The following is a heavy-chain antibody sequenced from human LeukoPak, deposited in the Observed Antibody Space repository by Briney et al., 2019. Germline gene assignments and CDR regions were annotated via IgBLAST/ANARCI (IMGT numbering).Heavy chain of an antibody. D-gene: IGHD4-23*01. J-gene: IGHJ5*02. V-gene: IGHV4-59*08. CDR2: IYYSGST. Sequence: PSETLSLTCTVSGGSISSYYWSWIRQPPGKGLEWIGYIYYSGSTNYNPSLKSRVTISVDTSKNQFSLKLSSVTAADTAVYYSARLYVMGGNSDGWFDPWGQGTLVTVSS. CDR3: ARLYVMGGNSDGWFDP. CDR1: GGSISSYY.